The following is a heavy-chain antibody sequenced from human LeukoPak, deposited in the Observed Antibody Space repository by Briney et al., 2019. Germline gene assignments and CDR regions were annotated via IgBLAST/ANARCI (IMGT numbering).Heavy chain of an antibody. CDR1: GFTFSSYA. CDR2: ISSSDGST. D-gene: IGHD3-22*01. Sequence: PGGSLRLSCAASGFTFSSYAMSWVRQAPGKGLEWVSAISSSDGSTYYADSVKGRFTISRDNSKNTLYLQMNSLRAEDTAVYYCAKDPTYYYDSSGYYYTPNYFDYWGQGTLVTVSS. CDR3: AKDPTYYYDSSGYYYTPNYFDY. V-gene: IGHV3-23*01. J-gene: IGHJ4*02.